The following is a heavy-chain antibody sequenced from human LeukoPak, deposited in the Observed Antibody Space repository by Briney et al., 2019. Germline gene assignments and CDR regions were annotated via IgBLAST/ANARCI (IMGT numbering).Heavy chain of an antibody. CDR2: IRYDGSNQ. Sequence: GGSLRLSWVASGFSFINYGVHWVRQAPGEGLELVSFIRYDGSNQYYADSVKGRFTISRDNSKNTLYLQMNSLRVEDTAVYYCAAPGKDTSDYRTALIDAFDIWGQGTMVIVSA. V-gene: IGHV3-30*02. J-gene: IGHJ3*02. CDR3: AAPGKDTSDYRTALIDAFDI. CDR1: GFSFINYG. D-gene: IGHD3-22*01.